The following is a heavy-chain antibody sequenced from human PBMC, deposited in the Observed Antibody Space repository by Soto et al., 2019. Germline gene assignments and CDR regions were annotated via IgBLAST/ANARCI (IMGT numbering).Heavy chain of an antibody. CDR1: GFTFNNYA. Sequence: GGSLRLSCASSGFTFNNYAMSWVRQAPGKGLEWVSAISGSGGSTYYADSVRGRFTISRDTSKNTLYLQMNSLRVEDTAAYYCTTGVASMIVVVPNDYWGQGTLVTVSS. V-gene: IGHV3-23*01. CDR3: TTGVASMIVVVPNDY. CDR2: ISGSGGST. J-gene: IGHJ4*02. D-gene: IGHD3-22*01.